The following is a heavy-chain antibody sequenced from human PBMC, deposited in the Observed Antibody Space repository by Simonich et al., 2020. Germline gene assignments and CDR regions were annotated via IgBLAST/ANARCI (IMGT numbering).Heavy chain of an antibody. J-gene: IGHJ6*02. Sequence: EVQLVESGGGLVQPGGSLRLSCAASGFTFSSYEMNWVRQAPGKGLEWVSYISSSDSTIYYADSVKGRFTISRDNAKNSLYLQMNSLRAEDTAVYYCARDFRLQLVEIGTYYYYGMDVWGQGTTVTVSS. CDR2: ISSSDSTI. CDR3: ARDFRLQLVEIGTYYYYGMDV. D-gene: IGHD6-6*01. V-gene: IGHV3-48*03. CDR1: GFTFSSYE.